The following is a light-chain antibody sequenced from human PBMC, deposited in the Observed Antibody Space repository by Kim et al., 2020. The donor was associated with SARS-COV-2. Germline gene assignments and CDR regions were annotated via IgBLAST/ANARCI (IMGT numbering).Light chain of an antibody. CDR3: QQYDNWPPWT. CDR2: GVS. Sequence: PVDRAILSCRASQSVSSNLAWYQQKPGQAPSLLMYGVSTRATGIPARFSGSGSGTEFTLTISSLQSEDVAVYYCQQYDNWPPWTFGQGTKVDIK. CDR1: QSVSSN. V-gene: IGKV3-15*01. J-gene: IGKJ1*01.